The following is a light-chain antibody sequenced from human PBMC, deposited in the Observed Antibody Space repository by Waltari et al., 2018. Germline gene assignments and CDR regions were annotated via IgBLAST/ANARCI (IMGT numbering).Light chain of an antibody. Sequence: DIQMTQSPSSLSASVGDRVTITCRASQSISSYLNWYQQKPGKAPKPLIYAASSLQSGVPSRFSGSGSGTDFTLTISSLQPEDFATYYCQQSYSTITFGGGTKVEIK. CDR1: QSISSY. CDR2: AAS. J-gene: IGKJ4*01. CDR3: QQSYSTIT. V-gene: IGKV1-39*01.